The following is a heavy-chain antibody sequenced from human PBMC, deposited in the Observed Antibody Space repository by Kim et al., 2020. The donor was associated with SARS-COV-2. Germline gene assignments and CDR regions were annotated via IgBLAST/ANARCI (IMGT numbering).Heavy chain of an antibody. J-gene: IGHJ4*02. V-gene: IGHV4-34*01. CDR2: INHSGST. D-gene: IGHD3-22*01. CDR1: GGSFSGYY. Sequence: SETLSLTCAVYGGSFSGYYWSWIRQPPGKGLEWIGEINHSGSTNYNPSLKSRVTISVDTSKNQFSLKLSSVTAADTAVYYCARGPYYDSSGYYYWGQGTLVTVSS. CDR3: ARGPYYDSSGYYY.